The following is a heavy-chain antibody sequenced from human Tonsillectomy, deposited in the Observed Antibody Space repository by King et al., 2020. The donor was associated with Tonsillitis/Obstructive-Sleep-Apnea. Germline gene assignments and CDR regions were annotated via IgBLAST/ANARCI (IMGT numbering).Heavy chain of an antibody. D-gene: IGHD3-16*01. V-gene: IGHV3-23*04. CDR3: AKDEGTFGGVTGAHDY. Sequence: VQLVESGGGLVQPGGSLRLSCAASGFTFSSYAMSWVRQAPGKGLEWVSAIRGSGGSTYYADSVKGRLTISRDNSKNTLYLQRNSLRAEDTAVYYCAKDEGTFGGVTGAHDYWGQGTLVTVSS. J-gene: IGHJ4*02. CDR2: IRGSGGST. CDR1: GFTFSSYA.